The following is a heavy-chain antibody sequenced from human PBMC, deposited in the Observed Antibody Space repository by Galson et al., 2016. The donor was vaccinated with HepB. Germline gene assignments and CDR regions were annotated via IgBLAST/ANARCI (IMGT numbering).Heavy chain of an antibody. J-gene: IGHJ5*02. CDR3: AKGEGATVTTVVGWFDP. Sequence: SVKVSCKASGYTFTNYYLHWVRQAPGQGLEWMGIINPSGGSTSYGQKFQGRVTMTRDTSTSTVYMELSSLRSEDTAVYYCAKGEGATVTTVVGWFDPWGQGTLVTVSS. D-gene: IGHD4-23*01. CDR1: GYTFTNYY. V-gene: IGHV1-46*01. CDR2: INPSGGST.